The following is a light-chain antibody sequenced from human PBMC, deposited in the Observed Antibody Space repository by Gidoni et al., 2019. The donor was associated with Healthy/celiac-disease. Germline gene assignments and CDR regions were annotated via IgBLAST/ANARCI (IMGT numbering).Light chain of an antibody. J-gene: IGKJ2*01. CDR2: GAS. CDR1: QSVSSSY. CDR3: QQYGSSLLYT. Sequence: GTLSLSPGERATLSCRASQSVSSSYLAWYQQKPGQAPRLLIYGASSRATGIPDRFSGSGSGTGFTLTISRLEPEDFAVYYCQQYGSSLLYTFGQGTKLEIK. V-gene: IGKV3-20*01.